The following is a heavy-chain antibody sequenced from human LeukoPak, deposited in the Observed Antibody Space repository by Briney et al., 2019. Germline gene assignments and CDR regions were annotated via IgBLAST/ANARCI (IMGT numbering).Heavy chain of an antibody. V-gene: IGHV6-1*01. CDR2: TYYRSKWYN. Sequence: SQTLSLTCAISGDRVSRNSTACNWITQSPSRGLEWLGRTYYRSKWYNDYAVSVKSRLTIHPDTSKNQFSLQLNSVTPEDTAVYYCARGPGGRFDYWGQGTLVTVSS. D-gene: IGHD3-10*01. CDR1: GDRVSRNSTA. CDR3: ARGPGGRFDY. J-gene: IGHJ4*02.